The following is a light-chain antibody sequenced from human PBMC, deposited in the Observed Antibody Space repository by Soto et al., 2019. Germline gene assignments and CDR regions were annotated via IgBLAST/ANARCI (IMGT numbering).Light chain of an antibody. CDR1: QTISSW. Sequence: DTQMTQSPATLSASVGDRVTITCRASQTISSWLAWYQQKPGKAPKLLIYKASTLKSGVPSRFSGSGSGTEFTLTISSLQPDDFATYYCQHYTSYSEAFGQGTKVDI. J-gene: IGKJ1*01. CDR3: QHYTSYSEA. V-gene: IGKV1-5*03. CDR2: KAS.